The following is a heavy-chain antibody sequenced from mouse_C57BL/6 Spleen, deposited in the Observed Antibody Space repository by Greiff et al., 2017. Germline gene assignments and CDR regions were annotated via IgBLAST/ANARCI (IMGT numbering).Heavy chain of an antibody. D-gene: IGHD1-1*01. CDR1: GYTFTDYN. CDR2: INPNNGGT. J-gene: IGHJ4*01. Sequence: EVQLQQSGPELVKPGASVKIPCKASGYTFTDYNMDWVKQSHGKSLEWIGDINPNNGGTIYNQKVKGKATLTVDKSSSTAYMELRSLTSEDTAVYYCARGEYYYGRGGDYYAMDYWGQGTSVTVSS. CDR3: ARGEYYYGRGGDYYAMDY. V-gene: IGHV1-18*01.